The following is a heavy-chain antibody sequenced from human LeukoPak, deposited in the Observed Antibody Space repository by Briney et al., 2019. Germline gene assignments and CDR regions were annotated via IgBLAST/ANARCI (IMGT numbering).Heavy chain of an antibody. V-gene: IGHV3-33*01. CDR2: IWYDGSNK. CDR3: AREGIAAAYNWFDP. Sequence: GGSLRLSCAASGFTFSSYGMHWVRQAPGKGLEWVAVIWYDGSNKYYADSVKGRSTISRDNSKNALYLQMNSLRAEDTAVYYCAREGIAAAYNWFDPWGQGTLVTVSS. CDR1: GFTFSSYG. D-gene: IGHD6-13*01. J-gene: IGHJ5*02.